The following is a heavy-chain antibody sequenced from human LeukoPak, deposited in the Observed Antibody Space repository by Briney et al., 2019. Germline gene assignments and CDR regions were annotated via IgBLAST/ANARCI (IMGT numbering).Heavy chain of an antibody. D-gene: IGHD6-19*01. CDR3: ARGYKPGYSRGWSIFDF. CDR1: GYTFTSYD. CDR2: MNPNSGNT. Sequence: ASVKVSCKASGYTFTSYDINWVRQATGQGLEWMGWMNPNSGNTGYAQKFQGRVTLTRSTSVSTAYMELSSLRSEDTAVYYCARGYKPGYSRGWSIFDFWGQGALVTVSS. V-gene: IGHV1-8*01. J-gene: IGHJ4*02.